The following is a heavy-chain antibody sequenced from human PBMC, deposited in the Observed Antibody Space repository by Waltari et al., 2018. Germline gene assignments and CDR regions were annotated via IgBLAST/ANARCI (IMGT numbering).Heavy chain of an antibody. CDR2: IYYSGST. Sequence: QVQLQESGPGLVKPSETLSLTCTVSGGSISSYYWSWIRQPPGKGLEWIGCIYYSGSTNYNPSLQSRVTISVDTSKNEFSLKLSSVTAADTAVYYCARGAGPDTAMYYYYYMDVWGKGTTVTISS. J-gene: IGHJ6*03. D-gene: IGHD5-18*01. CDR1: GGSISSYY. CDR3: ARGAGPDTAMYYYYYMDV. V-gene: IGHV4-59*01.